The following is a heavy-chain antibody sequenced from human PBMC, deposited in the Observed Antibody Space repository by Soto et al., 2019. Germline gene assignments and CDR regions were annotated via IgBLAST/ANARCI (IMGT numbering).Heavy chain of an antibody. CDR3: AKDLLYALIDY. CDR2: IKQDGSEK. CDR1: GFTFSSYW. J-gene: IGHJ4*02. Sequence: GGSLRLSCAASGFTFSSYWMTWVRQAPGKGLEWVANIKQDGSEKYYVDSVKGRFTISRDNAKNSLYLQMNSLRVEDTAVYYCAKDLLYALIDYWGQGTLVTVSS. D-gene: IGHD3-16*01. V-gene: IGHV3-7*05.